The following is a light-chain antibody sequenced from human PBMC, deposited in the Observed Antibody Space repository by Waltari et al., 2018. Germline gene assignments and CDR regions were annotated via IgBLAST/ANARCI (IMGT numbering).Light chain of an antibody. V-gene: IGLV1-47*01. J-gene: IGLJ2*01. CDR2: RNN. CDR3: AAWDDSLSGVV. Sequence: QSVLTPPPSASGTPGQRVTISCSGSSSNIGSNYVSWYQQLPGTTPKLLLSRNNQRPSGVPDRFSGSKSGTSASLAISGLRSEDEADYYCAAWDDSLSGVVFGGGTKLTVL. CDR1: SSNIGSNY.